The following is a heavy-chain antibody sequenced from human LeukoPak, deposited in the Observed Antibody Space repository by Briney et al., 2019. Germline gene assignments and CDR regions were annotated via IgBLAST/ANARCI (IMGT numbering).Heavy chain of an antibody. D-gene: IGHD5/OR15-5a*01. J-gene: IGHJ4*02. V-gene: IGHV3-30*18. CDR3: AKERLTKVSHETDY. CDR2: ISYDGKVK. CDR1: GFTFSNYG. Sequence: PGVSLRLSCTGSGFTFSNYGMHWVRQVPGKGLEWLAVISYDGKVKYYAHSVKGRFTISRDNSKNTLYLEMNSLRGEDTAVYYCAKERLTKVSHETDYWGQGTLVTVPS.